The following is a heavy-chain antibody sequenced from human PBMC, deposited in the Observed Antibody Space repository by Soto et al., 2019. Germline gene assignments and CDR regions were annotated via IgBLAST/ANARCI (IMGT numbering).Heavy chain of an antibody. CDR1: GGTFSSYA. J-gene: IGHJ3*02. D-gene: IGHD2-2*02. Sequence: ASVKVSCKASGGTFSSYAINWVRQAPGQGLEWMGGIIPIFGTANYAQKFQGRVTITADESTSTAYMELSSLRSEDTAVYCCARDLSGCSSTSCYSAFDIWGQGTMVTVSS. V-gene: IGHV1-69*13. CDR3: ARDLSGCSSTSCYSAFDI. CDR2: IIPIFGTA.